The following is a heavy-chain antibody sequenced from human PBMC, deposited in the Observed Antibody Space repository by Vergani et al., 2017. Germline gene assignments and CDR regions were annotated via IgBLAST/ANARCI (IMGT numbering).Heavy chain of an antibody. CDR1: GYSFTSYW. Sequence: EVQLVQSGAEVKKPGESLKISCKGSGYSFTSYWIGWVRQMPGKGLEWMGIIYPGDSDTRYSPSFQGQVTISADKSISTAYLQWSSLKASDTAMYYCARRDGLGWFGEAAYYYYGMDVWGQGTTVTVSS. CDR2: IYPGDSDT. V-gene: IGHV5-51*01. CDR3: ARRDGLGWFGEAAYYYYGMDV. D-gene: IGHD3-10*01. J-gene: IGHJ6*02.